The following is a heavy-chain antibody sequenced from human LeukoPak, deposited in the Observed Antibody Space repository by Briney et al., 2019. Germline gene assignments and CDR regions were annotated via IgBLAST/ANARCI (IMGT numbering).Heavy chain of an antibody. D-gene: IGHD6-19*01. Sequence: PGGSLRLSCAASGFTFSSYAMSWVRQAPGKGLEWVSAISGSGGSTYYADSVKGRFTISRDNSKNTLYLQMNSLRDEDTAVYYCASILFGSGWSRGDLLDYWGQGTLVTVSS. CDR2: ISGSGGST. V-gene: IGHV3-23*01. J-gene: IGHJ4*02. CDR3: ASILFGSGWSRGDLLDY. CDR1: GFTFSSYA.